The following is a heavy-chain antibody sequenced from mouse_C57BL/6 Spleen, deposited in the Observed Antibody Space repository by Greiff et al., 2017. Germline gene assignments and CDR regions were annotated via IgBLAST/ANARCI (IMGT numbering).Heavy chain of an antibody. CDR1: GFSFNTYA. CDR2: IRSKSNNYAT. Sequence: EVMLVESGGGLVQPKGSLKLSCAASGFSFNTYAMNWVRQAPGKGLEWVARIRSKSNNYATYYADSVKDRFTISRDDSESMLYLQMNNLKTEDTAMYYCVRGGIYYSNYDWYFDVWGTGTTVTVSS. CDR3: VRGGIYYSNYDWYFDV. V-gene: IGHV10-1*01. J-gene: IGHJ1*03. D-gene: IGHD2-5*01.